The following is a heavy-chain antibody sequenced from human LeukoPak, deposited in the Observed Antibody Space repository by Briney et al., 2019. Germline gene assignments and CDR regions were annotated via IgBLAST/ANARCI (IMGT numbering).Heavy chain of an antibody. CDR1: GFTFSSYS. CDR3: ARDRGGTSCPDY. Sequence: GSLRLSCAASGFTFSSYSMNWVRQAPGKGLEWVSSISSSSSYIYYADSVKGRFTISRDNAKNSLYLQMNSLRAEDTAVYYCARDRGGTSCPDYWGQGTLVTVSS. CDR2: ISSSSSYI. V-gene: IGHV3-21*01. J-gene: IGHJ4*02. D-gene: IGHD2-2*01.